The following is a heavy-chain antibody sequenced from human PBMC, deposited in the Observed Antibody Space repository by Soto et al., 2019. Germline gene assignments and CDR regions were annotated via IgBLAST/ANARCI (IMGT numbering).Heavy chain of an antibody. D-gene: IGHD6-13*01. CDR2: IYTSGST. CDR1: GGSISSYY. CDR3: ARVSIAAAGTAPFDI. V-gene: IGHV4-4*07. Sequence: SETLSLTCTVSGGSISSYYWSWIRQPAGKGLEWIGRIYTSGSTNYNPSLKSRVTMSVDTSKNQFSLKLSSVAAADTAVYYCARVSIAAAGTAPFDIWGQGTMVTVSS. J-gene: IGHJ3*02.